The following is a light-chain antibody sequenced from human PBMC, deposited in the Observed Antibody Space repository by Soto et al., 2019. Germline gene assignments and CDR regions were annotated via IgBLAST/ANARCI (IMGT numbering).Light chain of an antibody. CDR3: TSYLGNDIWW. CDR1: SSDVGAYKY. V-gene: IGLV2-8*01. J-gene: IGLJ3*02. CDR2: EVT. Sequence: QSALTQPPSASGSPGQSVTISCTGTSSDVGAYKYVSWYQQYPGKAPKLMIYEVTKRPSGVPDRFSGSKSGNTASLTVSGLQAEDEADYYCTSYLGNDIWWFGGGPSSPS.